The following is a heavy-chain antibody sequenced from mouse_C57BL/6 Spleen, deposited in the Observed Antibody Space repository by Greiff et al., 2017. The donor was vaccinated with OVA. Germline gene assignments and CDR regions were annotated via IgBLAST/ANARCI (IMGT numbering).Heavy chain of an antibody. J-gene: IGHJ4*01. CDR2: IYPRSGNT. D-gene: IGHD1-1*01. CDR3: ARGTTVVATREYYYAMDY. V-gene: IGHV1-81*01. CDR1: GYTFTSYG. Sequence: LVESGAELARPGASVKLSCKASGYTFTSYGISWVKQRTGQGLEWIGEIYPRSGNTYYNEKFKGKATLTADKSSSTAYMELRSLTSEDSAVYFCARGTTVVATREYYYAMDYWGQGTSVTVSS.